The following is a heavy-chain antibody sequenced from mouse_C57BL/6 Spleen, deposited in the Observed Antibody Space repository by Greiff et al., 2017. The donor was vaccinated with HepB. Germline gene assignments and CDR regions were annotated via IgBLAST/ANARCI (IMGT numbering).Heavy chain of an antibody. CDR3: ARRWYYAIDY. Sequence: VQLQQPGSELVMPGASVKLSCKASGYTFTNYWMHWVNQRPGQGLEWIGEIDPSDSYTNYNQNFKGKSSLTVDKSSSTAYMQLSSLTSEDSAVYYCARRWYYAIDYWGQGTSVTVSS. CDR1: GYTFTNYW. D-gene: IGHD2-3*01. J-gene: IGHJ4*01. V-gene: IGHV1-69*01. CDR2: IDPSDSYT.